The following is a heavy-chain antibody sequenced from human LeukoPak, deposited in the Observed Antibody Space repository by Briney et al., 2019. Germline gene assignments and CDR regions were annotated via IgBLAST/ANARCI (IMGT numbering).Heavy chain of an antibody. Sequence: GRSLRRTCAVSGLSLDTYAIHWVRQPPGKGLEWVSGLSLDTDRIGYGDSVKGRFTVSRDHTKNSVYLQMNSLTPEDSALYFCTKDVAPGGADVWGQGTTVTVSS. J-gene: IGHJ6*02. CDR3: TKDVAPGGADV. CDR2: LSLDTDRI. D-gene: IGHD1-26*01. CDR1: GLSLDTYA. V-gene: IGHV3-9*01.